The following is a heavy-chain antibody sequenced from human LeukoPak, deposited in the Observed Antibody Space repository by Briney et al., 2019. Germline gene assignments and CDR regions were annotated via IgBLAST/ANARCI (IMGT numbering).Heavy chain of an antibody. Sequence: SETLSLTCTVFGGSISRNSYYWGWIRQPPGKGLEWIGNIYYSGNTFYNPSLESRVTISLDTSKNQFSLKLSSVTAADTAVYYCARGPGHDYVRGGYRPFDYWGQGTLVTVSS. CDR1: GGSISRNSYY. V-gene: IGHV4-39*07. CDR2: IYYSGNT. CDR3: ARGPGHDYVRGGYRPFDY. D-gene: IGHD3-16*02. J-gene: IGHJ4*02.